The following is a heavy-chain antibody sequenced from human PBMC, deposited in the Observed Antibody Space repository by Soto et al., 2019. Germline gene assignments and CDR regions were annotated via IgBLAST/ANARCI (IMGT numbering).Heavy chain of an antibody. CDR1: GFTFGSYS. V-gene: IGHV3-21*01. D-gene: IGHD2-8*02. CDR3: ARGPLTDPVGLAFDY. CDR2: ISSSSGFI. Sequence: GGSLRVSCAASGFTFGSYSMNWLRQAPGKGLEWVASISSSSGFINDADSVKGRFTISRDNAKNSLYLQMNSLRAEDTAVYYCARGPLTDPVGLAFDYWGQVPPVTLST. J-gene: IGHJ4*02.